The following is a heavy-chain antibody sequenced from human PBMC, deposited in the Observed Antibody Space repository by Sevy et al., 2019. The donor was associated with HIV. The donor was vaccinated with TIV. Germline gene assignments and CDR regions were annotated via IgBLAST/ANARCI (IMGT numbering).Heavy chain of an antibody. J-gene: IGHJ6*02. V-gene: IGHV3-33*01. CDR1: GFTFSSYG. D-gene: IGHD3-10*01. CDR2: IWYDGSNK. CDR3: ARDRLLLWFGEFPTAGMDV. Sequence: RGSLRLSCAASGFTFSSYGMHWVRQAPGKGLEWVAVIWYDGSNKYYADSVKGRFTISRDNSKNTLYLQMNSLRAEDTAVYYCARDRLLLWFGEFPTAGMDVWGQGTTVTVSS.